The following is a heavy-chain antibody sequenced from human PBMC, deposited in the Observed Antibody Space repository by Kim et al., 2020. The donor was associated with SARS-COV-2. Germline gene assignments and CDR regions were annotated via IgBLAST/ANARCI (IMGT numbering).Heavy chain of an antibody. CDR2: INGGATVT. D-gene: IGHD2-21*02. V-gene: IGHV3-23*01. CDR1: GFTFSSYA. CDR3: AKVTFGHNVGADHFDT. J-gene: IGHJ4*02. Sequence: GGSLRLSCAASGFTFSSYAMNWFRQAPGKGLEWVSGINGGATVTHHADSVKGRFTISRDNSMNTVFLQMNSLRVDDSAMYYCAKVTFGHNVGADHFDTWGQGTPVTVSP.